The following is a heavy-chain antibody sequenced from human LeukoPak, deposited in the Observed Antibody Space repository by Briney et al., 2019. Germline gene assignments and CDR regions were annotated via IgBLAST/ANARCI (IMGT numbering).Heavy chain of an antibody. J-gene: IGHJ4*02. CDR3: ARAAEPYYYDSSGYPPPDY. Sequence: GASVKVSCKAPGGTFSSYAISWVRQAPGQGLEWMGRIIPILGIANYAQKFQGRVTITADKSTSTAYMELSSLRSEDTAVYYCARAAEPYYYDSSGYPPPDYWGQGTLVTVSS. D-gene: IGHD3-22*01. CDR2: IIPILGIA. V-gene: IGHV1-69*04. CDR1: GGTFSSYA.